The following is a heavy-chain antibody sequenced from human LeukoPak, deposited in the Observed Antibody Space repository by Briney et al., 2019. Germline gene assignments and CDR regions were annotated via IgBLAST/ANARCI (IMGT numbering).Heavy chain of an antibody. CDR3: ARISAAGTEFDY. CDR2: IYHSGST. CDR1: GYSISSGYY. V-gene: IGHV4-38-2*02. J-gene: IGHJ4*02. D-gene: IGHD6-13*01. Sequence: SETLSLTCIVSGYSISSGYYWGWIRQPPGKGLEWIGSIYHSGSTYYNPSLKSRVTISVDTSKNQFSLKLSSATAADTAVYYCARISAAGTEFDYWGQGTLVTVSS.